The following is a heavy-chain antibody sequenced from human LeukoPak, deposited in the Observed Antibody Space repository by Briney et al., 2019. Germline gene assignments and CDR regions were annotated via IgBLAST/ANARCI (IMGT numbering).Heavy chain of an antibody. CDR2: ISSSSSYI. D-gene: IGHD4-17*01. CDR1: GFTFSSYS. CDR3: ASSEWRTVTTTRLGDY. J-gene: IGHJ4*02. V-gene: IGHV3-21*01. Sequence: GGSLRLSCAAPGFTFSSYSMNWVRQAPGKGLEWVSSISSSSSYIYYADSVKGRFTISRDNAKNSLYLQMNSLRAEDTAVYYCASSEWRTVTTTRLGDYWGQGTLVTVSS.